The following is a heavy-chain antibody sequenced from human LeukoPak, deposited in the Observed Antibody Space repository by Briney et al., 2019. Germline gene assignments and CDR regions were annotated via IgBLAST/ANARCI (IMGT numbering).Heavy chain of an antibody. V-gene: IGHV4-59*01. CDR3: ASVLSSCGSAGSSAFDI. CDR2: IYYSGST. J-gene: IGHJ3*02. CDR1: GGSISRYY. Sequence: SETLSLTCTVSGGSISRYYWSWIRQPPGKGLEWIGYIYYSGSTNYNRSLKSRVPISVDTSKNQFSLKLSPVTAADTAVYYCASVLSSCGSAGSSAFDIWAQGTVVTVSS. D-gene: IGHD2-21*01.